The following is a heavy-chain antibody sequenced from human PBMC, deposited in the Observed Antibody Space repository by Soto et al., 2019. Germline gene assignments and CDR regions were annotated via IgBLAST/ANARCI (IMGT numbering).Heavy chain of an antibody. CDR2: VYDTWST. D-gene: IGHD3-10*01. J-gene: IGHJ6*01. V-gene: IGHV4-59*08. CDR1: SGPSKSHD. Sequence: QVQVQQSGRGLVKPSETLSLTCTVSSGPSKSHDWGWIRQPPGRGLEWIGYVYDTWSTSYNPSLKSRVTVSADTSTNRISLTLRFVTAAYTAVYYCVRQGIGFLHGLVDVWGLGTTVIVSS. CDR3: VRQGIGFLHGLVDV.